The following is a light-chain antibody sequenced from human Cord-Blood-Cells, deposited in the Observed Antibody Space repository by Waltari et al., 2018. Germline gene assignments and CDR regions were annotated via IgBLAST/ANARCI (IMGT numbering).Light chain of an antibody. J-gene: IGKJ1*01. CDR2: WAS. Sequence: IGMTQFPDSLAVSLGEWATINCKSRQSVLYSSNNKNYLAWYQQKPGQPPKLLIYWASTRESGVPDRFSGSGSGTDFTLPISSLQAEDVAVYYCQQYYSTPTWTFGQGTKVEIK. CDR3: QQYYSTPTWT. CDR1: QSVLYSSNNKNY. V-gene: IGKV4-1*01.